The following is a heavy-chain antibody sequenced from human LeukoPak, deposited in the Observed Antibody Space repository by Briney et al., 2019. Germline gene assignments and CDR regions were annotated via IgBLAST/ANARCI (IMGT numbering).Heavy chain of an antibody. D-gene: IGHD3-10*01. CDR1: GYTLTELS. J-gene: IGHJ6*02. CDR2: FDPEDGET. CDR3: ATGLWFGELDWMDV. V-gene: IGHV1-24*01. Sequence: ASVKVSCKVSGYTLTELSMHWVRQAPGKGLEWMGGFDPEDGETIYAQKFQGRVTMTEDTSTDTAYMELSSLRSEDTAVYYCATGLWFGELDWMDVWGRGTTVTVSS.